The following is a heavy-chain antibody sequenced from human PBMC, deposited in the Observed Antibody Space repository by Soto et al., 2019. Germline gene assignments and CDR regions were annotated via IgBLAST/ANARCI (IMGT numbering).Heavy chain of an antibody. D-gene: IGHD5-18*01. J-gene: IGHJ6*02. CDR1: GGTFSSYA. CDR2: IIPISATT. CDR3: ARDPGYSYGHPPHRGMDV. V-gene: IGHV1-69*01. Sequence: QVQLVQSGAEVKKPGSSVKVSCKISGGTFSSYAINWVRQAPGQGLEWMGGIIPISATTNYAQKFQGRATITAGESTFTSYMELRSLISEDTALYYCARDPGYSYGHPPHRGMDVWGQGTTVTVSS.